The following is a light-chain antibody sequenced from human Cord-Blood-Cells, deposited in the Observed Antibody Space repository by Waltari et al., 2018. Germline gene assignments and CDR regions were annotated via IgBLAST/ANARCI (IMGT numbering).Light chain of an antibody. Sequence: DIQMTQSSSTLSASVGDRVTITCRASQSISSWLAWYQQKPGKAPKLLIYYAYSLEIGVPSRFSGSGSGTEFTLTISSLQPDDFATYYCQQYNSYSQTFGQGPKVEIK. CDR2: YAY. CDR3: QQYNSYSQT. CDR1: QSISSW. V-gene: IGKV1-5*01. J-gene: IGKJ1*01.